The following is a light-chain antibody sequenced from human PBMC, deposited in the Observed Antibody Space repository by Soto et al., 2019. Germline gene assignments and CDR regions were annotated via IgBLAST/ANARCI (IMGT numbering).Light chain of an antibody. Sequence: ELVLTQSPGTLSLSPGERATLSCRASQSVSSSFLAWYQQKPGQAPRLLIYGAASRATGIPDRLSGSGSRTDFTLSISRLEPEDFAVYYCQHYGDSRTFGQGTKVEIK. V-gene: IGKV3-20*01. CDR2: GAA. CDR3: QHYGDSRT. CDR1: QSVSSSF. J-gene: IGKJ1*01.